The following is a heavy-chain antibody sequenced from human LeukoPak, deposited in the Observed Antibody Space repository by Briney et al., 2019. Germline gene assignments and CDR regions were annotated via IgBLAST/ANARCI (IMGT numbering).Heavy chain of an antibody. Sequence: SETLSLTCTVSGYSISSGYYWGWIRQPPGKGLEWIGSIYHSGSTYYNPSLKSRVTISVDTSKNQFSLKLSSVTAADTAVYYCARVRITIFGVVKYYFDYWGQGTLVTVSS. V-gene: IGHV4-38-2*02. CDR1: GYSISSGYY. J-gene: IGHJ4*02. CDR2: IYHSGST. CDR3: ARVRITIFGVVKYYFDY. D-gene: IGHD3-3*01.